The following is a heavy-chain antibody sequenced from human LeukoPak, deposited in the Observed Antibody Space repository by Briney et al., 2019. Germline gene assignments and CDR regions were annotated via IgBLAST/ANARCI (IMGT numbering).Heavy chain of an antibody. CDR3: ARGEDSSGYYPFIDY. V-gene: IGHV7-4-1*02. CDR1: GYTFTSYA. J-gene: IGHJ4*02. Sequence: ASVKVSCKASGYTFTSYAMNWVRQAPGQGLEWMGWINTDTGNPTYAQGFTGRFVFSLDTSVSTAYLQISSLKAEDTAVYYCARGEDSSGYYPFIDYWGQGTLVTVSS. CDR2: INTDTGNP. D-gene: IGHD3-22*01.